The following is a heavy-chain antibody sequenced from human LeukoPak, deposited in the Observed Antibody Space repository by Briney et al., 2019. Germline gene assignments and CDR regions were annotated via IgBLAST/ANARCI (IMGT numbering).Heavy chain of an antibody. Sequence: WASVKVSCKASGYTFTGYYMHWVRQAPGQGLEWMGRINPNSGGTNYAQKFQGRVTMTRDTSISTAYMELSRLRSDDTAVYYCASSPLTVAGPFDYWGQGTLVTVFS. V-gene: IGHV1-2*06. J-gene: IGHJ4*02. CDR3: ASSPLTVAGPFDY. CDR2: INPNSGGT. CDR1: GYTFTGYY. D-gene: IGHD6-19*01.